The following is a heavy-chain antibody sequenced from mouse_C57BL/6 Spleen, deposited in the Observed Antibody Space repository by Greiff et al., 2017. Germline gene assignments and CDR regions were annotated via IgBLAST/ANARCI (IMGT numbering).Heavy chain of an antibody. CDR2: LYPGSGGT. Sequence: VQLQQPGAELVKPGASVKMSCKASGYTFTSYWITWVKQRPGQGLEWIGDLYPGSGGTNYTEKFKSKATLTVDTSSSTAYMQLSSLTSEDSAVDYCARRASLPDYAMDYWGQGTAVTVSA. J-gene: IGHJ4*01. CDR1: GYTFTSYW. CDR3: ARRASLPDYAMDY. D-gene: IGHD1-1*01. V-gene: IGHV1-55*01.